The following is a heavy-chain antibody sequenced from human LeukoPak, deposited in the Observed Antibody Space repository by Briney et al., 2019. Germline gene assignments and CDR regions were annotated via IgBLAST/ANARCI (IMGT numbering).Heavy chain of an antibody. J-gene: IGHJ4*02. D-gene: IGHD6-13*01. V-gene: IGHV4-61*10. Sequence: SETLSLTCTVSGGSISSGSYYWSWIRQPAGKGLEWIGYIYYSGSTNYNPSLKSRVTISVDTSKNQFSLKLSSVTAADTAVYYCARAAAFRFDYWGQGTLVTVSS. CDR3: ARAAAFRFDY. CDR2: IYYSGST. CDR1: GGSISSGSYY.